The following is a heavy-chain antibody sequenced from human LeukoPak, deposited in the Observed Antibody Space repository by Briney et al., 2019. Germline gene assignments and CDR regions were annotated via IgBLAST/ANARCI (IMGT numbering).Heavy chain of an antibody. J-gene: IGHJ4*02. CDR1: GFSFSNYW. CDR3: ARDRDSSGYHLVDY. CDR2: VKQDGSEQ. D-gene: IGHD3-22*01. Sequence: GGSLRLSCVGSGFSFSNYWMSWVRQAPGKGLEWVANVKQDGSEQYYVDSVKGRFTISRDNGKNSLYLQMNSLRAEDTALYYCARDRDSSGYHLVDYWGQGTLVTVSS. V-gene: IGHV3-7*01.